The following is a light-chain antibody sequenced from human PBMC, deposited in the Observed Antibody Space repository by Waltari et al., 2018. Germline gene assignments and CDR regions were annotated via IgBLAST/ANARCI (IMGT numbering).Light chain of an antibody. CDR1: QSVLDYYNSKTY. J-gene: IGKJ1*01. CDR2: WAF. CDR3: HQYYTTPRT. V-gene: IGKV4-1*01. Sequence: DTVLTQSPDCLAVSLGERATINCKSRQSVLDYYNSKTYLAWYQQKPGQPPRLLISWAFTRESGVPERFSGSGSRTDFTLSIASLQAEDVAVYYCHQYYTTPRTFGQGTRVEI.